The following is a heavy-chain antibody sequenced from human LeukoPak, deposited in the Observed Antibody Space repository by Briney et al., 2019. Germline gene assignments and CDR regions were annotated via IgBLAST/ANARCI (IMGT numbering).Heavy chain of an antibody. V-gene: IGHV3-7*05. D-gene: IGHD4-23*01. J-gene: IGHJ4*02. CDR1: GFTFSRYW. Sequence: GRSLRLSCAASGFTFSRYWMGWVRQAPAKGLEWVANIKPDGSENYYVDAVKGRFTISRDNAKDSLNLQMDSLRGEDTAVYYCARVDGGNSGWFDYWGQGTLVTVSS. CDR3: ARVDGGNSGWFDY. CDR2: IKPDGSEN.